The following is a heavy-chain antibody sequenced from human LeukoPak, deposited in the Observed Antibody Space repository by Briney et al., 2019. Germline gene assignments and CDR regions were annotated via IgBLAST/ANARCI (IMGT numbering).Heavy chain of an antibody. D-gene: IGHD1-26*01. CDR1: GGSFSGYY. CDR2: INHSGST. CDR3: ARGVNSGYFDY. Sequence: ASETLSLTCAVYGGSFSGYYWSWIRQPPGKGLEWIGEINHSGSTNYNPSLKSRVTISVDTSKNQFSLKLTSVTAADTAVYYCARGVNSGYFDYCGQGTLVTVSS. J-gene: IGHJ4*02. V-gene: IGHV4-34*01.